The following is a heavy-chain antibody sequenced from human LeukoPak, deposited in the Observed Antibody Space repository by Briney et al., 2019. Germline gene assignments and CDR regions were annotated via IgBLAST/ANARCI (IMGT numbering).Heavy chain of an antibody. CDR1: GYTFTSYD. V-gene: IGHV1-8*01. D-gene: IGHD1-1*01. CDR3: ARSVGPGTDGDYYYYYMDV. J-gene: IGHJ6*03. Sequence: ASVKVSCKASGYTFTSYDINWVRQATGQGLEWMGWMNPNSGNTGYAQKLQGRVTMTRNTSISTAYMGLSSLRSDDTAVYYCARSVGPGTDGDYYYYYMDVWGKGTTVTVYS. CDR2: MNPNSGNT.